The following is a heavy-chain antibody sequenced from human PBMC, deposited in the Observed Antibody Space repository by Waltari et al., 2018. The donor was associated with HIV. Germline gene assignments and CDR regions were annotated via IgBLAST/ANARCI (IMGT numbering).Heavy chain of an antibody. D-gene: IGHD6-19*01. CDR1: GDTVADSY. CDR2: ISPNTGGT. CDR3: AREKRLGLDGMDV. J-gene: IGHJ6*02. V-gene: IGHV1-2*02. Sequence: QLQMGQSGTEVKKPGDSVKVSCRASGDTVADSYIHRMRQAPGQGLEWMGWISPNTGGTNYPQNFQGRVTLTRDTSISTVFLELRSLRSDDSAIYYCAREKRLGLDGMDVWGPGTTVIVSS.